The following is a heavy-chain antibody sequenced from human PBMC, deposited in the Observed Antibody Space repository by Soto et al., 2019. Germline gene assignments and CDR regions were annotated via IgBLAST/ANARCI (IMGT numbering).Heavy chain of an antibody. J-gene: IGHJ4*02. CDR1: ESIFRGYG. D-gene: IGHD2-21*01. V-gene: IGHV3-30*18. CDR3: AKSGGDGYKGPIDY. CDR2: ISYDGSNK. Sequence: GGSLRLSCAAPESIFRGYGMHWVRQAPGKGLEWVAVISYDGSNKYYADSVKGRFTISRDNSKNTLYLQMNSLRAEDTAVYYCAKSGGDGYKGPIDYWGQGTLVTVSS.